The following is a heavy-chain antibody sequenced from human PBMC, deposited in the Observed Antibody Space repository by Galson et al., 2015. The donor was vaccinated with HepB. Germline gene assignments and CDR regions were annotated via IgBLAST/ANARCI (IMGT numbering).Heavy chain of an antibody. Sequence: SLRLSCAASGFTFSSYWMSWVRQAPGKGLEWVANTRQEGSEKYYVDSVKGRFTISRDNGKISLYLQMNSLRAEDTAVYYCARARGIFGVPYYFDYWGQGTLVTVSS. CDR1: GFTFSSYW. CDR2: TRQEGSEK. J-gene: IGHJ4*02. V-gene: IGHV3-7*01. D-gene: IGHD3-3*01. CDR3: ARARGIFGVPYYFDY.